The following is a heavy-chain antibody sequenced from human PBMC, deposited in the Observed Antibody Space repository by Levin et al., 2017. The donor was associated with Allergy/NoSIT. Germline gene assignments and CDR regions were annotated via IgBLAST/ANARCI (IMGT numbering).Heavy chain of an antibody. J-gene: IGHJ4*02. Sequence: PGGSLRLSCAASGFTFTSYWMSWVRQAPGKGLEWVANINQDGSQKFYVDSVKGRFTISRDNAKNSLYLQMNSLRADDTAVYYCARASDSPATDWGQGTLVTVSS. D-gene: IGHD2-21*02. V-gene: IGHV3-7*01. CDR2: INQDGSQK. CDR3: ARASDSPATD. CDR1: GFTFTSYW.